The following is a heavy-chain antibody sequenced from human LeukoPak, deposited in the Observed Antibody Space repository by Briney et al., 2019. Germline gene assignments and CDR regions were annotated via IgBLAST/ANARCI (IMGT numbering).Heavy chain of an antibody. D-gene: IGHD1-14*01. J-gene: IGHJ4*02. V-gene: IGHV3-74*01. CDR1: GFPFINYW. Sequence: PGGPLRLSCAASGFPFINYWMHWVRKAPGEGLEWVSRIREDGTYTSHAASVQARFTISRHNAKNTVYLQMNSLRTEDTAVYYCARDFDMGTTPGDDFDYWGQGTLVTVSS. CDR3: ARDFDMGTTPGDDFDY. CDR2: IREDGTYT.